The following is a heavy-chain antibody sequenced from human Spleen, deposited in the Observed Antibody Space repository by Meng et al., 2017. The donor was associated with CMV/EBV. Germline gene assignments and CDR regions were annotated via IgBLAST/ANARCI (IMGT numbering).Heavy chain of an antibody. J-gene: IGHJ3*01. D-gene: IGHD2-2*01. CDR1: GFTLSNYN. CDR3: ARDLEYQLLGVFDL. Sequence: GESLKISCAASGFTLSNYNMNWVRQAPGKGLEWVSSISSRSAYIYYADSVKGRFAISRDNAKNLLYLQMNGLRAEDSTVYYCARDLEYQLLGVFDLWGQGTMVTVSS. CDR2: ISSRSAYI. V-gene: IGHV3-21*06.